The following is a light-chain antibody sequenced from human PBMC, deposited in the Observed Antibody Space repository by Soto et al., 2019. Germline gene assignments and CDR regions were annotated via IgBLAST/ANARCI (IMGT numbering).Light chain of an antibody. Sequence: DIQMTQSPSSLSASVGDRVTITCRASQSISSYLAWYQQKPGKVPKLLIYVASTLQSGVPSRFSGSGSGTDFTLTISSLQPEDFATYYCQQLNSYPLTFGQGTKVDIK. CDR3: QQLNSYPLT. CDR2: VAS. CDR1: QSISSY. J-gene: IGKJ1*01. V-gene: IGKV1-9*01.